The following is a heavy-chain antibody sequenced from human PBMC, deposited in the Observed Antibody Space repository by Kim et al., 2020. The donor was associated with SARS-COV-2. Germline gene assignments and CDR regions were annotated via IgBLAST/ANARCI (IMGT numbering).Heavy chain of an antibody. J-gene: IGHJ3*02. CDR1: GGSISSYY. Sequence: SETLSLTCTVSGGSISSYYWSWIRQPPGKGLEWIGYIYYSGSTNYNPSLKSRVTISVDTSKNQFSLKLSSVTAADTAVYYCSISYSSKSSFDIWGQGTTV. CDR2: IYYSGST. CDR3: SISYSSKSSFDI. D-gene: IGHD6-13*01. V-gene: IGHV4-59*01.